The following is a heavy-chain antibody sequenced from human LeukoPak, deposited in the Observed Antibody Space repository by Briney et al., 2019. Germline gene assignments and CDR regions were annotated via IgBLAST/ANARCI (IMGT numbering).Heavy chain of an antibody. V-gene: IGHV4-59*11. Sequence: SETLSLTCTVSGGSISSHYWGWIRQPPGKGLEWIGYIYDTGSTNYNPSLKSRVTISVDASKNQFSLKLSSVTAADTAVYYCARVAVHGYSYGLAAYWGQGTLVTVSS. CDR2: IYDTGST. CDR3: ARVAVHGYSYGLAAY. D-gene: IGHD5-18*01. CDR1: GGSISSHY. J-gene: IGHJ4*02.